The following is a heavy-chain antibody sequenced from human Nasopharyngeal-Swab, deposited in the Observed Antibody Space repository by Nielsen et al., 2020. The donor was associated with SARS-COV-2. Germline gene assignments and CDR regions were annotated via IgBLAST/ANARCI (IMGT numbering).Heavy chain of an antibody. CDR1: GYSFTSYW. Sequence: GGSLRLSCKGSGYSFTSYWIGRVRQMPGKGLERMGIIYPGDSDTRYSPSFQGQVTISADKSISTAYLQWSSLKASDTAMYYCARHLRRGGDSGGDWFDPWGQGTLVTVSS. CDR3: ARHLRRGGDSGGDWFDP. CDR2: IYPGDSDT. V-gene: IGHV5-51*01. J-gene: IGHJ5*02. D-gene: IGHD2-21*01.